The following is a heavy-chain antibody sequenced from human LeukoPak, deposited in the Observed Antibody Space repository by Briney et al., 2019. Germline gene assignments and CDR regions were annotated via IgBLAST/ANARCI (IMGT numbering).Heavy chain of an antibody. CDR2: ISGSGYYS. V-gene: IGHV3-23*01. Sequence: WVRQPPGKGLEWVSVISGSGYYSYYADSVKGRFTVSRDNSKTTLYLQMNSLRAGDTAVYYCAAGRDLHIWGQGTMVTVSS. J-gene: IGHJ3*02. CDR3: AAGRDLHI.